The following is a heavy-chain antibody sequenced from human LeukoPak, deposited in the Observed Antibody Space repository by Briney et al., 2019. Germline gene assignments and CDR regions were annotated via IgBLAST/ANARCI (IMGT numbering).Heavy chain of an antibody. CDR3: GRLAHNAWYAIDF. J-gene: IGHJ4*02. Sequence: GGSLRLSCGASGLTFSSYWMSWVRQAPGKGLEWLANILPDGSQKYYVDSVKGRFTISRDNPKNSLYLQINNLRAEDTAVYYCGRLAHNAWYAIDFWGQGTLVTVSS. CDR1: GLTFSSYW. CDR2: ILPDGSQK. D-gene: IGHD2-2*01. V-gene: IGHV3-7*01.